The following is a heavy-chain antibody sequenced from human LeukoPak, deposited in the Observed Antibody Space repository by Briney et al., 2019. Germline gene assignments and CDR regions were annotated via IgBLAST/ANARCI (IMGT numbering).Heavy chain of an antibody. V-gene: IGHV1-18*04. Sequence: ASVKVSCKASGHTFTSYGISWERQAPGQGLEWMGWISAYNGNTNYAQKLQGRVTMTTDTSTSTAYMELRSLRSDDTAVYYCARVALGITMVRGVIPYFDYWGQGTLVTVSS. CDR1: GHTFTSYG. D-gene: IGHD3-10*01. J-gene: IGHJ4*02. CDR2: ISAYNGNT. CDR3: ARVALGITMVRGVIPYFDY.